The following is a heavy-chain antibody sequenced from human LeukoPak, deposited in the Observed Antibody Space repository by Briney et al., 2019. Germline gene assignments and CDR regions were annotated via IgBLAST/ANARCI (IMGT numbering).Heavy chain of an antibody. CDR1: GFTFTIYA. CDR2: ISRDGAST. D-gene: IGHD3-10*01. J-gene: IGHJ4*02. Sequence: QSGGSLRLSCATSGFTFTIYAMSWVRQAPGKGLAWVSAISRDGASTYYADSVKGRFTISRDNSKNAVFLQMNSLRAEDTAVYYCAKGFYHYGSGSYRYFEQWGQGTLVTVSS. V-gene: IGHV3-23*01. CDR3: AKGFYHYGSGSYRYFEQ.